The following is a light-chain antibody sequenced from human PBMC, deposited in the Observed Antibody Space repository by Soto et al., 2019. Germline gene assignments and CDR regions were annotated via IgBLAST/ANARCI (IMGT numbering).Light chain of an antibody. J-gene: IGKJ5*01. Sequence: DIQMTQSPSTLSASVGDRVTITCRASQSISSWLALYQQKPGKAPKLLIYNASSLESRVPSRFSATVSGTEFTLTISTLQPDDFATYHCQQYNSYPITFGQGTRLQI. CDR3: QQYNSYPIT. CDR1: QSISSW. V-gene: IGKV1-5*03. CDR2: NAS.